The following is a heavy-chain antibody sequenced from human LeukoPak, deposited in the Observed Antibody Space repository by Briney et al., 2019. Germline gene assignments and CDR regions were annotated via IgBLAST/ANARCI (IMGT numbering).Heavy chain of an antibody. CDR2: MNPNSGNT. J-gene: IGHJ6*03. V-gene: IGHV1-8*03. CDR1: GYTFTSYD. CDR3: ASRYYDSSGYYLDYYYYMDV. D-gene: IGHD3-22*01. Sequence: ASVKVSCKASGYTFTSYDINWVRQATGQGLEWMGWMNPNSGNTGYAQKFQGRVTIIRNTSISTAYMELSSLRSEDTAVYYCASRYYDSSGYYLDYYYYMDVWGKGTTVTISS.